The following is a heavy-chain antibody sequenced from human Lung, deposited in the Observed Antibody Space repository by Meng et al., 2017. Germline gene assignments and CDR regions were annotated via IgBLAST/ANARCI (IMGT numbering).Heavy chain of an antibody. CDR2: ISSDSRYI. J-gene: IGHJ4*02. CDR1: GFTFSNYS. CDR3: ARFETVGVATGDF. D-gene: IGHD2-15*01. Sequence: EVQLVESGGGLVTPGRALLLSCTASGFTFSNYSMSWVRQAPGKGLEWVSSISSDSRYIFYADSVKGRFTISRDNANNSLYLQMHSLRPEDTAVFYCARFETVGVATGDFWGQGTLVTVSS. V-gene: IGHV3-21*01.